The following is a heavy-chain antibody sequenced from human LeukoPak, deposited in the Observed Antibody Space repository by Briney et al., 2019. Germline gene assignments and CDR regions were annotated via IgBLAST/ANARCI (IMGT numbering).Heavy chain of an antibody. Sequence: PSETLSLTCTVSGGSISSYYWSWIRQPAGKGLEWIGRIYTSGSTNYNPSLKSRVTMSVDTSKNQFSLKLSSVTAADTAVYYCARDSYIAVAGTNYYYGMDVWGQGTTATVSS. V-gene: IGHV4-4*07. CDR1: GGSISSYY. CDR3: ARDSYIAVAGTNYYYGMDV. CDR2: IYTSGST. D-gene: IGHD6-19*01. J-gene: IGHJ6*02.